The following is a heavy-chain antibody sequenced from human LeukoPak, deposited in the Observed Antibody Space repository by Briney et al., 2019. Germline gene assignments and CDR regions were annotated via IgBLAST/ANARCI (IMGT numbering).Heavy chain of an antibody. J-gene: IGHJ4*02. CDR2: IIPIFGTA. D-gene: IGHD1-26*01. CDR3: TRGSGGSYHSGIHY. Sequence: SVKVSCKASGGTFSIYAISWVRQAPGQGLEWMGGIIPIFGTANYAQKFQGRVTITADESTSTAYMELSSLRSEDTAVYYCTRGSGGSYHSGIHYWGQGTLVTVSS. V-gene: IGHV1-69*13. CDR1: GGTFSIYA.